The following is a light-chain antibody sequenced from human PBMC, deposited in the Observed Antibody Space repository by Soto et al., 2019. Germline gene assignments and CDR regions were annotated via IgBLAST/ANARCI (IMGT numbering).Light chain of an antibody. CDR1: QDINTY. CDR3: QQRKSYPIT. J-gene: IGKJ5*01. CDR2: AAS. Sequence: DIQLTQSPSFLSASVGDRVTITCRASQDINTYLAWYHQKPGKAPKLLLFAASTLQNGVPSRFSGSGSGTEFTVTITSLQPEDFATYYCQQRKSYPITFGQGTRLEIK. V-gene: IGKV1-9*01.